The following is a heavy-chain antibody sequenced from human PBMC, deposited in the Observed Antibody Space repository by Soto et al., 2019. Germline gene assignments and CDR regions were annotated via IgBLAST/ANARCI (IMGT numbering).Heavy chain of an antibody. CDR3: VVCPGIHAGGTCLDF. V-gene: IGHV1-18*04. Sequence: QIQVLQSGPEVRKPGTSVKVSCKASGHSFKKTGFTWVRQALGQCLEWMGWIDADNGDTKYAQKSRGRVTLTTDTTTRTAYMDMRSLSADDPAVYFCVVCPGIHAGGTCLDFWGQGTLVTVAS. CDR1: GHSFKKTG. D-gene: IGHD2-15*01. CDR2: IDADNGDT. J-gene: IGHJ4*02.